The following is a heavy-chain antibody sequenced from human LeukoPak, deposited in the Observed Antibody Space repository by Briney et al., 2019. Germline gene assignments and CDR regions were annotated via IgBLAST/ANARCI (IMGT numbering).Heavy chain of an antibody. J-gene: IGHJ5*02. CDR3: AKDQRYSSSP. CDR1: GFTFSSYA. V-gene: IGHV3-23*01. CDR2: ISGSGVRT. Sequence: PGRSLRLSCAPSGFTFSSYAMSWVGHAPGKGLEWVSAISGSGVRTHYAAPVKGRFTISRDNSKNTLYLQMNSLRAEDTAVYYCAKDQRYSSSPGGQGTLVTVSS. D-gene: IGHD6-6*01.